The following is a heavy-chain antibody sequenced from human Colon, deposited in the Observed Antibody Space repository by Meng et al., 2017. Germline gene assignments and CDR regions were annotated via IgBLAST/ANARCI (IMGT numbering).Heavy chain of an antibody. CDR3: ARTAMLDS. D-gene: IGHD2-2*01. CDR1: GYTFTSSD. CDR2: MNPNNGNT. V-gene: IGHV1-8*01. Sequence: QVKLVQCGAEVRKPGPSVKVTCKASGYTFTSSDINWVRQATGRGLEWLGWMNPNNGNTGSAQKFQGRVSMTRDTSIGTAYMELSGLTSEDTAVYYCARTAMLDSWGQGTLVTVSS. J-gene: IGHJ5*01.